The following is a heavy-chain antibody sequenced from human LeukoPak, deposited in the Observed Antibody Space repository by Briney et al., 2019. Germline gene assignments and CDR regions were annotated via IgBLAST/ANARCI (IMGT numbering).Heavy chain of an antibody. CDR3: ARDSNSVSVSCDY. CDR1: GGTFSSYA. Sequence: SVKVSCKASGGTFSSYAISWVRQAPGQGLEWMGRIIPILGIANYAQKFQGRVTITADKSTSTAYMELYSLGSEDTAVYYCARDSNSVSVSCDYWGQGTPVTVSS. V-gene: IGHV1-69*04. J-gene: IGHJ4*02. D-gene: IGHD4-23*01. CDR2: IIPILGIA.